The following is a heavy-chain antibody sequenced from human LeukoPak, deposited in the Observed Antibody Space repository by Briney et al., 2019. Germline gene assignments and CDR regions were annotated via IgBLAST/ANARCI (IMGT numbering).Heavy chain of an antibody. V-gene: IGHV1-46*01. CDR2: IDPSGGGT. Sequence: ASVKVSCKASGYTFTSYYMHWVRQAPGQGLEWMGIIDPSGGGTSYAQKFQGRVTLTRDTSTSIVYMELSSLTSEDTAVYYCASLGSGSSPIIDFDYWGQGTLVTVCS. J-gene: IGHJ4*02. D-gene: IGHD3-10*01. CDR3: ASLGSGSSPIIDFDY. CDR1: GYTFTSYY.